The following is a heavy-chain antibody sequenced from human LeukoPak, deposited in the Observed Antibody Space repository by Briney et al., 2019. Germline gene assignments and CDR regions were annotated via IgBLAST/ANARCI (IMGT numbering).Heavy chain of an antibody. CDR3: AKWGAAAGFDY. CDR1: GFTFDAYA. V-gene: IGHV3-43*02. Sequence: GGSLRPSCATSGFTFDAYAMHWVRQAPGKGLEWVSLINENGGSTYYADSVKGRFTISRDNSKNTLYLQMNSLRAEDTAVYYCAKWGAAAGFDYWGQGTLVTVSS. D-gene: IGHD6-13*01. CDR2: INENGGST. J-gene: IGHJ4*02.